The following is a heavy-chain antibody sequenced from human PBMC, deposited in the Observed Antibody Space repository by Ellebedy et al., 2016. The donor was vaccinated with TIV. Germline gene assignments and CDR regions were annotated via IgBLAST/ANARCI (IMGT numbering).Heavy chain of an antibody. J-gene: IGHJ4*02. V-gene: IGHV3-23*01. D-gene: IGHD3-10*01. CDR1: GFTFASSS. CDR2: ITTPGGST. Sequence: PGGSLRLSCAASGFTFASSSMSWVRQAPGKGLEWVSTITTPGGSTFYADSVKGRFTISRDNSKNTRHLQMNSLRAEDTAVDYCVRDIHYYGSAYYHAFDYWGQGNLVTVSS. CDR3: VRDIHYYGSAYYHAFDY.